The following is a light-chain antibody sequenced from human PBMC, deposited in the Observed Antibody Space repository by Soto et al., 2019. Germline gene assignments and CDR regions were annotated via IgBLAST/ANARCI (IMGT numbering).Light chain of an antibody. CDR2: DDN. J-gene: IGLJ2*01. V-gene: IGLV6-57*01. CDR1: SGSIASNF. Sequence: NFMLTQPHSVSESPGKTVTISCTRSSGSIASNFVQWYQQRPGSSPTTVIYDDNQRPSGVPDRFSGSIDSSSNSASLTISGLKTEDVADYYCQSYGNTNVVFGGGTKLTVL. CDR3: QSYGNTNVV.